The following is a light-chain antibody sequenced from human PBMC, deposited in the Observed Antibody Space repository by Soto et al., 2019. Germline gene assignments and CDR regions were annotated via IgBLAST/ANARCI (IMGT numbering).Light chain of an antibody. CDR3: EASYAAAVT. CDR2: WAS. Sequence: IVMSLSQDPLSVALGERVTISGKCIENELSRSNNKNYLAWYQQKPRQPPKLLINWASTRESGVPDRFSGSGSEADFNLALRTLQAEDAAVYYCEASYAAAVTFAEGTKVDIK. CDR1: ENELSRSNNKNY. J-gene: IGKJ1*01. V-gene: IGKV4-1*01.